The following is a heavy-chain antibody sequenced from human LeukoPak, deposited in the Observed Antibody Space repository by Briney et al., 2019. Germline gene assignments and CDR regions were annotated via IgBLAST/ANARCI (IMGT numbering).Heavy chain of an antibody. CDR2: ISSRGDDT. Sequence: PGGSLRLSCTASGFTFTTLAMSWVRQAPGKGLERVSSISSRGDDTNYADSVKGRFIISRDNSKNTLYLQLNSLRVDDAAIYYCAKHRRSTLVTAYFDSWGQGTLVTVSS. D-gene: IGHD2-21*02. J-gene: IGHJ4*02. CDR3: AKHRRSTLVTAYFDS. V-gene: IGHV3-23*01. CDR1: GFTFTTLA.